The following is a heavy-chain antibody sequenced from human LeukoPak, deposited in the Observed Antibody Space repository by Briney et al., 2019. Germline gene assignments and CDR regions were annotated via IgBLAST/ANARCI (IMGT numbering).Heavy chain of an antibody. J-gene: IGHJ6*03. CDR1: GYTFTGYY. CDR3: ARRAIDWGSWYYYYYMDV. CDR2: INPNSGGT. D-gene: IGHD7-27*01. Sequence: GASVKVSCKASGYTFTGYYMHWVRQAPGQGHEWMGWINPNSGGTNYAQKFQGRVTMTRDTSISTAYMELSRLRSDDTAVYYCARRAIDWGSWYYYYYMDVWGKGTTVTVSS. V-gene: IGHV1-2*02.